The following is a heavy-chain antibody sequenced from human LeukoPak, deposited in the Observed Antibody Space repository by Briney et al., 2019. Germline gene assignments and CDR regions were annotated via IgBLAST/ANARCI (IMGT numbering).Heavy chain of an antibody. CDR1: GYTFTSYY. J-gene: IGHJ4*02. CDR2: INPSGGST. V-gene: IGHV1-46*01. Sequence: ASVKVSCKASGYTFTSYYMHWVRQAPGQGLEWMGIINPSGGSTSYAQKFQGRVTMTRDMSTSTVYMELSSLRSEDTAVHYCASFIDSSGYYYESLRTFDYWGQGTLVTVSS. D-gene: IGHD3-22*01. CDR3: ASFIDSSGYYYESLRTFDY.